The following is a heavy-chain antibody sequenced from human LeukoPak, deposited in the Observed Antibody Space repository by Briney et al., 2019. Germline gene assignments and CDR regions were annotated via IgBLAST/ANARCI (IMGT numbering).Heavy chain of an antibody. CDR1: GGTFSSYA. Sequence: GASVKVSCKASGGTFSSYAISWVRQAPGQGLEWMGRIIPILGIANYAQKFQGRVTITADKSTSTAYMELSSLRSEDTAVYYCARDGLVVVDRGYFDYWGQGTLVTVSS. V-gene: IGHV1-69*04. D-gene: IGHD2-15*01. CDR2: IIPILGIA. CDR3: ARDGLVVVDRGYFDY. J-gene: IGHJ4*02.